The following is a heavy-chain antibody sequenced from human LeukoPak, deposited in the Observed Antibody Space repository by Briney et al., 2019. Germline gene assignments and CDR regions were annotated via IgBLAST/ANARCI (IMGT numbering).Heavy chain of an antibody. CDR3: ARDPGYSSNWYNHWFDP. J-gene: IGHJ5*02. D-gene: IGHD6-13*01. CDR2: IYYSGST. Sequence: SETLSLTCTVSGGSISSYYWSWIRQPPGKRLEWIGYIYYSGSTNYNPSLKSRVTISIDTSKNQFSLNLSSVTAADTAVYYCARDPGYSSNWYNHWFDPWGRGTLVTVSS. V-gene: IGHV4-59*01. CDR1: GGSISSYY.